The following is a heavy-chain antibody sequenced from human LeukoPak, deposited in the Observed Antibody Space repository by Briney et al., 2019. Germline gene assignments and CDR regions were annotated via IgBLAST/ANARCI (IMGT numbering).Heavy chain of an antibody. Sequence: SETLSLTCTVSGGSISSYYWSWIRQPPGKGLEWIGYIYYSGSTNYNPSLKSRVTISVDTSKNQFSLKLSSVTAADTAVYYCARDRDDYSTDHWGQGTPVTVSS. CDR2: IYYSGST. J-gene: IGHJ5*02. V-gene: IGHV4-59*01. CDR3: ARDRDDYSTDH. CDR1: GGSISSYY. D-gene: IGHD4-11*01.